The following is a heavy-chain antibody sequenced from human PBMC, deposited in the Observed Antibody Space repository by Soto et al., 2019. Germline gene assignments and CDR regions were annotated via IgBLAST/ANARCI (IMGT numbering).Heavy chain of an antibody. Sequence: GGSLRLSCAASGFTFDDYAMHWVRQAPGKGLKWVSGISWNSGSIGYADSVKGRFTISRDNAKNSLYLQMNSLRAEDTALYYCANESPSSRGYSGYGELGYYYMDVSGKGTTVTVSS. V-gene: IGHV3-9*01. CDR2: ISWNSGSI. J-gene: IGHJ6*03. D-gene: IGHD5-12*01. CDR1: GFTFDDYA. CDR3: ANESPSSRGYSGYGELGYYYMDV.